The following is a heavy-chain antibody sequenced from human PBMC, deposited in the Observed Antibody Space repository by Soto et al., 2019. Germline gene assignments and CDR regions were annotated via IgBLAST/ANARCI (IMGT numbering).Heavy chain of an antibody. CDR2: ISGGGGST. J-gene: IGHJ4*02. CDR3: ATDPTSYDSSAQFDS. V-gene: IGHV3-23*01. Sequence: EVQLLESGGRLVQPGGSLRLSCAASGFSFSIYAMNWVRQAPGKGLEWVSGISGGGGSTYHADSVKGRFTISRDNSKNTLYRQMNSLRAEDTAVYYCATDPTSYDSSAQFDSWGQGTLVTVSS. CDR1: GFSFSIYA. D-gene: IGHD3-22*01.